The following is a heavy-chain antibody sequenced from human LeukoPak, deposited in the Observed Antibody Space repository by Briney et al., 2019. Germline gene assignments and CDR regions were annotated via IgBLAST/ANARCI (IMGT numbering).Heavy chain of an antibody. J-gene: IGHJ3*02. CDR3: ATVVPSSGAFDI. CDR2: FDPEGGET. Sequence: ASVKLSCNVSGSTLTELSMHWVRQAPGKGLEWMGGFDPEGGETIYAQKFQGRVTMTEDTSTDTAYMELSSLRSEDTAVYYCATVVPSSGAFDIWGQGTMVTVSS. V-gene: IGHV1-24*01. CDR1: GSTLTELS.